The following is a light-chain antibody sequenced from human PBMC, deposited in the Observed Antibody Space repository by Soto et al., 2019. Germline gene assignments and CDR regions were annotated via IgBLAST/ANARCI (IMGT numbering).Light chain of an antibody. V-gene: IGLV2-14*03. CDR1: SSDVGGYAF. J-gene: IGLJ3*02. Sequence: QSVLTQPASVSASPGQSITISCTGTSSDVGGYAFVSWYQQHPGEVPKLLIYEVFNRPSGVSNRFSGSKSGNSASLTISGLQIEDEADYYCTSFTSSGTGVFGGGTKVTVL. CDR2: EVF. CDR3: TSFTSSGTGV.